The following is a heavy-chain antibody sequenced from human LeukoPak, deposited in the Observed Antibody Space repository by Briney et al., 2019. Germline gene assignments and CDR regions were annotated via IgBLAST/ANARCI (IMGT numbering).Heavy chain of an antibody. CDR1: GYSISSGYY. CDR2: INHSGST. J-gene: IGHJ4*02. CDR3: ARGALTYYYGSGSYYYFDY. D-gene: IGHD3-10*01. V-gene: IGHV4-38-2*02. Sequence: SETLSLTCTVSGYSISSGYYWSWIRQPPGKGLEWIGEINHSGSTNYNPSLKSRVTISVDTSKNQFSLKLSSVTAADTAVYYCARGALTYYYGSGSYYYFDYWGQGTLVTVSS.